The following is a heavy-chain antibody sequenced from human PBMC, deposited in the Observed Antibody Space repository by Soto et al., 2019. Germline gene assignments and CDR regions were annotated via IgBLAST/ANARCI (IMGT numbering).Heavy chain of an antibody. CDR2: ISGSGGGT. CDR1: GFTFSSYA. CDR3: AKDRGIVVVSGRYYFDY. D-gene: IGHD2-15*01. V-gene: IGHV3-23*01. J-gene: IGHJ4*02. Sequence: RLSCAASGFTFSSYAMSWVRQAPGKGLEWVSAISGSGGGTYYADSVKGRFTISRDNSKNTLYLQMNSLRAEDTAVYYCAKDRGIVVVSGRYYFDYWGQGTLVTVSS.